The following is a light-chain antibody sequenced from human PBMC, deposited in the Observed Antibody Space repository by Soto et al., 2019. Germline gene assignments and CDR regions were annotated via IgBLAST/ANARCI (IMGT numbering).Light chain of an antibody. Sequence: EIVLTQSPAILSLSPGERATLSCRASQSVGRYLVWYQQKPGQAPSLLIYDASNRATGVPARFSGSGSGTDSTLTISSLESEDFAVYCGQYRNNRPWTLGQGTRVEIK. CDR3: QYRNNRPWT. CDR1: QSVGRY. CDR2: DAS. V-gene: IGKV3-11*01. J-gene: IGKJ1*01.